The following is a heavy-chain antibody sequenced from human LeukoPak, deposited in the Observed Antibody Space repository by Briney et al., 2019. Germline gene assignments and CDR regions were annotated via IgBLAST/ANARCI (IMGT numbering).Heavy chain of an antibody. CDR3: VKSRGATDHYYYYMDV. CDR1: GFSFSTHA. Sequence: QPGGSLRLSCAASGFSFSTHAMTWVRQAPGKGLEWVSAISDRGGYTYSADSVKGRFTISRDNSKNTVYLQMNSLRVEDTAVYYCVKSRGATDHYYYYMDVWGKGTTVTVSS. V-gene: IGHV3-23*01. J-gene: IGHJ6*03. CDR2: ISDRGGYT. D-gene: IGHD1-26*01.